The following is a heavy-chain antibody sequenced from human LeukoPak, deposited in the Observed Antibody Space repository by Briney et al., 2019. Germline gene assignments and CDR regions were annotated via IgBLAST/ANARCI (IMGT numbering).Heavy chain of an antibody. CDR2: MNPNGGNT. V-gene: IGHV1-8*01. CDR3: ARPHMIVDAFDI. CDR1: GYTFTSHD. Sequence: GASVKVSCKASGYTFTSHDINWVRQATGQGLEWMGWMNPNGGNTGYAQKFQGRVTMTRNTSISTAYMELSSLRSEDTAVYYCARPHMIVDAFDIWGQGTMVTVSS. J-gene: IGHJ3*02. D-gene: IGHD3-22*01.